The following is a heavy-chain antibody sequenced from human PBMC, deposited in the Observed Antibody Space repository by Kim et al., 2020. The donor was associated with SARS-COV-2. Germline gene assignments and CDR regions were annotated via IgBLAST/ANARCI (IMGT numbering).Heavy chain of an antibody. D-gene: IGHD4-4*01. Sequence: GGSLRLSCTASGFTFSSYEMNWVRQAPGKGLEWVSYIIGSTIYYADSVRGRFTISRDNDKNSLFLQMNSLRAEDTAVYYCARGPNYSPFDYWGQGTLVTV. V-gene: IGHV3-48*03. J-gene: IGHJ4*02. CDR1: GFTFSSYE. CDR2: IIGSTI. CDR3: ARGPNYSPFDY.